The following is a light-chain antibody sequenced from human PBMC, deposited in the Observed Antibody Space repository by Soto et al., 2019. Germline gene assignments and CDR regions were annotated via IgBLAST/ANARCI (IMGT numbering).Light chain of an antibody. J-gene: IGLJ2*01. CDR1: SSNIGAGHD. Sequence: QSVLTQPPSVSGAPGQRVTISCTGSSSNIGAGHDVHWYQQLPGTAPKLLIYGNGNRPSGVPERFSGSKSGTSASLAITGLQAEDEADYYCSSYTSSSSLLVFGGGTKLTVL. CDR3: SSYTSSSSLLV. V-gene: IGLV1-40*01. CDR2: GNG.